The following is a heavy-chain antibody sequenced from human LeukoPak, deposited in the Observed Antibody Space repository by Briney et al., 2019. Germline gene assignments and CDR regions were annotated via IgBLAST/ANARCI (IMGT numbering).Heavy chain of an antibody. CDR2: IYSSGST. V-gene: IGHV4-61*02. CDR3: AQLRSFYFNP. Sequence: PSETLSLTCTVSGASINSVNYYWTWVRQPAGKGLEWIGRIYSSGSTSYNPSLKSRVTISLSMSKHQFSLQLSSVTAADTAVYYCAQLRSFYFNPWGRGTLVIVSS. J-gene: IGHJ5*02. CDR1: GASINSVNYY. D-gene: IGHD4-17*01.